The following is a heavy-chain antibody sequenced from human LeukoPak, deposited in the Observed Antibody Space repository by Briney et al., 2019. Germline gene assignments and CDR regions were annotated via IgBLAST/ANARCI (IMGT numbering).Heavy chain of an antibody. Sequence: GGSLRLSCAASGFTFSSYWMHWVRQAPGKGLEWVAVISYDGSNKYYADSVKGRFTISRDNSKNTLYLQMNSLRAEDTAVYYCASRRWELLDWGQGTLVTVSS. J-gene: IGHJ4*02. CDR2: ISYDGSNK. CDR3: ASRRWELLD. CDR1: GFTFSSYW. D-gene: IGHD2-15*01. V-gene: IGHV3-30*03.